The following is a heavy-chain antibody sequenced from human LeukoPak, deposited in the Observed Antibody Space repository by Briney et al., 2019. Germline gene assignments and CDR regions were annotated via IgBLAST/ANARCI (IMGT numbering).Heavy chain of an antibody. J-gene: IGHJ4*02. D-gene: IGHD5-12*01. CDR1: GVSFSGYY. CDR2: INHSGST. CDR3: ARTRWLRSLFDY. Sequence: SETLSLTCVVYGVSFSGYYWSWIRQPPGKGLEWSGEINHSGSTNYNPSLKSRVTISVDTSKNQFSLKLRSVTAADTAVYYCARTRWLRSLFDYWGQGTLVTVSS. V-gene: IGHV4-34*01.